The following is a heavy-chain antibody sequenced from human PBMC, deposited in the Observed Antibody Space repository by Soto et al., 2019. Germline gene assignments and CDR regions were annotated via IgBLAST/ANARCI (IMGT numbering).Heavy chain of an antibody. D-gene: IGHD1-1*01. CDR1: GGSLSDYY. CDR2: IHSSGST. Sequence: QVQLQQWGAGLLKPSETLSLTCAVSGGSLSDYYWPWIRQSPGKGLEWIGEIHSSGSTYYNPSLRSRVTISVDTSKNQFSLKLTSLPSADTAIYYCARGRDEYTLGNVWGQGTTVTVSS. V-gene: IGHV4-34*01. CDR3: ARGRDEYTLGNV. J-gene: IGHJ6*01.